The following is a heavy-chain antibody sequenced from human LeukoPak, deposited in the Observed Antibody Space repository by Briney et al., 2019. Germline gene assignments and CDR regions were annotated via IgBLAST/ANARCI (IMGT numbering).Heavy chain of an antibody. D-gene: IGHD3-3*01. J-gene: IGHJ1*01. CDR1: GFTFSNYG. CDR3: AKDWVTISQH. V-gene: IGHV3-23*01. CDR2: ISGTGGST. Sequence: GGSLRLSCAASGFTFSNYGMSWVRQAPGKGLEWISAISGTGGSTYYADSVRGRFTISRDNSKNTLYLQMNSLRAEDTAVYYCAKDWVTISQHWGQGTLVTVSS.